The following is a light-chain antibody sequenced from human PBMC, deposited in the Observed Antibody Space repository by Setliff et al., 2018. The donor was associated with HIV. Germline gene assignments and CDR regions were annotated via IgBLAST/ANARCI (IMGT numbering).Light chain of an antibody. CDR2: NVN. CDR1: SNDIGGYNY. J-gene: IGLJ1*01. V-gene: IGLV2-14*03. CDR3: TSYTGGNTRV. Sequence: QSALTQPASVSGSPGQTITISCTGTSNDIGGYNYVSWYQQHPGEAPKLIIYNVNNRPSGVSSRFSGSKSGNTASLSISELRAEDGTDYYCTSYTGGNTRVFGTGTKVTVL.